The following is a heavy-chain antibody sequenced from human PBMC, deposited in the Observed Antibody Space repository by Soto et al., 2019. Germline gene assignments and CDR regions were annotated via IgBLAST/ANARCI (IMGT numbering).Heavy chain of an antibody. J-gene: IGHJ4*02. CDR2: INGDGSNT. CDR1: GFTFTSFW. D-gene: IGHD6-25*01. V-gene: IGHV3-74*01. Sequence: EVQLVESGGGLVQPGGSLRLSCAVSGFTFTSFWMYWVRQAPGKGLMWVSRINGDGSNTVYADSVKGRFTISRDNARNTAYLQVNSLTAEDTAVYYCAGSTSSARLDYSGQGSLVTVSS. CDR3: AGSTSSARLDY.